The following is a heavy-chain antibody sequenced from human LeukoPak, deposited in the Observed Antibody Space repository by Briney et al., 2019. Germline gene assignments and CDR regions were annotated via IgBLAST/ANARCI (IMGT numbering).Heavy chain of an antibody. CDR3: ARVFGGYKTRGYMDV. Sequence: GGSLRLSCAASGFTFSSYWMSWVRQAPGKGLEWVANIKQDGSEKYYVDSVKGRFTISRDNAKNSLYLQMNSLRAEDTAVYYCARVFGGYKTRGYMDVWGKGTTVTVSS. CDR1: GFTFSSYW. D-gene: IGHD5-24*01. CDR2: IKQDGSEK. J-gene: IGHJ6*03. V-gene: IGHV3-7*01.